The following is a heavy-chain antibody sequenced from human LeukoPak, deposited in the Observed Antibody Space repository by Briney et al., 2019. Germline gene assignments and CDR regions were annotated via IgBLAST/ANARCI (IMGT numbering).Heavy chain of an antibody. J-gene: IGHJ2*01. D-gene: IGHD4-17*01. CDR2: ISSSGSTI. V-gene: IGHV3-48*03. CDR1: GFTLSSYE. CDR3: ARSVSYGWYFDL. Sequence: GGSLRLSCAASGFTLSSYEMNWVRQAPGKGLEWVSYISSSGSTIYYADSVKGRFTISRENAKNSLYLQMNSLRAEDTAVYYCARSVSYGWYFDLWGRGTLVTVSS.